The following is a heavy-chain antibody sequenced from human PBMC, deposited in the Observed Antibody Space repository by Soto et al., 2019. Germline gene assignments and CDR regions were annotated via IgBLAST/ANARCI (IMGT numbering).Heavy chain of an antibody. V-gene: IGHV4-34*01. CDR3: ARGQYCGGDCYSSTEGYYYYMDV. Sequence: SETLSLTCAVYGGSFSGYYCSWIRQPPGKGLEWIGEINHSGSTNYNPSLKSRVTISVDTSKNQFSLKLSSVTAADTAVYYCARGQYCGGDCYSSTEGYYYYMDVWGKGTTVTVSS. D-gene: IGHD2-21*01. CDR1: GGSFSGYY. CDR2: INHSGST. J-gene: IGHJ6*03.